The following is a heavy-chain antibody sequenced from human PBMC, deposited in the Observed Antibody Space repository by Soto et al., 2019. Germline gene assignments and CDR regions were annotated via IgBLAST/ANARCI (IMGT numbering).Heavy chain of an antibody. CDR2: INHSGST. CDR3: ARKQKPFDY. J-gene: IGHJ4*02. CDR1: GGSFSGYY. Sequence: SETLSLTCAVYGGSFSGYYWSWIRQPPGKGLEWIGEINHSGSTNYNPSLKSRVTISVDTSKNQFSLKLSSVTAADTDVYYCARKQKPFDYWGQGTLDTVSS. V-gene: IGHV4-34*01. D-gene: IGHD6-13*01.